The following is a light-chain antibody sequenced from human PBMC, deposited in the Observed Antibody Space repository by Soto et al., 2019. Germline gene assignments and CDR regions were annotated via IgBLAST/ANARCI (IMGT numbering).Light chain of an antibody. CDR3: QQYNNWWT. J-gene: IGKJ1*01. CDR1: QSVSSN. Sequence: EIVLTQSPGTLSLSPGERATLSCRASQSVSSNLAWYQQIPGQAPRLLIYGASTRATGIPARFSGSGSGTEFTLTISSLQSEDFAVYYCQQYNNWWTFGQGTKVDIK. CDR2: GAS. V-gene: IGKV3-15*01.